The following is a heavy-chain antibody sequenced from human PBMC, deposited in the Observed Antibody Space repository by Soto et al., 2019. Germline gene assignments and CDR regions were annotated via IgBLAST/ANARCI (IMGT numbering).Heavy chain of an antibody. V-gene: IGHV3-30-3*01. Sequence: GGSLRLSCAASGFTFSSYAMHWVRQAPGKGLEWVAVISYDGSNKYYADSVKGRFTISRDNSKNTLYLQMNSLRAEDTAVYYCARDRGLGYCSSTSCHTNYYYYGMDVWGQGTTVTVS. CDR2: ISYDGSNK. CDR1: GFTFSSYA. CDR3: ARDRGLGYCSSTSCHTNYYYYGMDV. J-gene: IGHJ6*02. D-gene: IGHD2-2*02.